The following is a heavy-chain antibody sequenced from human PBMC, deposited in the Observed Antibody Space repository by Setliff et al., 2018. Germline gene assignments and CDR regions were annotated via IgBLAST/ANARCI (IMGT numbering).Heavy chain of an antibody. CDR1: GFTFSNCW. CDR2: INPDASEK. V-gene: IGHV3-7*01. CDR3: FGAGTCSY. D-gene: IGHD3-10*01. J-gene: IGHJ4*02. Sequence: GGSLRLSCAASGFTFSNCWVSWVRQAPGKGLEWLASINPDASEKYYVDFVKGRFTISRDNAKNSLSLQMNNLRTEDTAVYYCFGAGTCSYWGQGTLVTVSS.